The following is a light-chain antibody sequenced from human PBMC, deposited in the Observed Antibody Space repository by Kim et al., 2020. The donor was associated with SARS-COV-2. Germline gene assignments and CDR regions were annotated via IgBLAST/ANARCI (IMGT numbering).Light chain of an antibody. Sequence: SYELTQPPSVSVAPGKTARITCGGNNIGSKSVHWYQQKPGQAPVLVIYYDSDRPSGIPERFSGFNSGNTATLTISRVEAGDEADYYCQVWDSSSDHPDVV. CDR1: NIGSKS. V-gene: IGLV3-21*04. CDR3: QVWDSSSDHPDVV. CDR2: YDS. J-gene: IGLJ2*01.